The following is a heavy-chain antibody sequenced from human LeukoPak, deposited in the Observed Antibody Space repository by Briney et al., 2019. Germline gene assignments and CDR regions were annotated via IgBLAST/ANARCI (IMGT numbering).Heavy chain of an antibody. J-gene: IGHJ4*02. Sequence: PGKSLRLSCAASGLTFRSYGMHWVRQAPGKGLEWVAVISHDGSNKYYADSVEGRFTISRDNSKNNLYLQMNSLRAEDTAVYSCAKAGGKGDGRERVAARPLSSNDYWGQGTLVTVSS. V-gene: IGHV3-30*18. D-gene: IGHD6-6*01. CDR1: GLTFRSYG. CDR3: AKAGGKGDGRERVAARPLSSNDY. CDR2: ISHDGSNK.